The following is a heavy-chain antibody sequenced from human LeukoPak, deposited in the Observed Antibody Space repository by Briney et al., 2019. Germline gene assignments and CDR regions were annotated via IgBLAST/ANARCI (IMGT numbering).Heavy chain of an antibody. V-gene: IGHV1-18*01. J-gene: IGHJ4*02. D-gene: IGHD3-9*01. CDR3: ARGYGRYFDWLIPNYDY. CDR2: ISAYNGNT. Sequence: GASVKVSCEASGYTFTSYGISWVRQAPGQGLEWMGWISAYNGNTNYAQKLQGRVTMTTDTSTSTAYMELRSLRSDDTAVYYCARGYGRYFDWLIPNYDYWGQGTLVTVSS. CDR1: GYTFTSYG.